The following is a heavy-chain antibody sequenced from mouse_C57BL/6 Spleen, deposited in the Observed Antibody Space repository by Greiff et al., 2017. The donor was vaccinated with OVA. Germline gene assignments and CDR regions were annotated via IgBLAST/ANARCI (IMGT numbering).Heavy chain of an antibody. J-gene: IGHJ1*03. D-gene: IGHD1-1*01. V-gene: IGHV2-2*01. Sequence: VKLVESGPGLVQPSQSLSITCTVSGFSLTSYGVHWVRQSPGKGLEWLGVIWSGGSTDYNAAFISRLSISKDNSKSQVFFKMNSLQADDTAIYYCARSLYYGSSYGYFDVWGTGTTVTVSS. CDR3: ARSLYYGSSYGYFDV. CDR1: GFSLTSYG. CDR2: IWSGGST.